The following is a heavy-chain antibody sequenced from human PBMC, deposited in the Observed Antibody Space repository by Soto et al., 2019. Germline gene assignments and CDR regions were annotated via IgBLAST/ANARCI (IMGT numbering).Heavy chain of an antibody. J-gene: IGHJ6*02. CDR3: AKGDCSGGRCYYYYGMDV. CDR1: GFTFSSYD. CDR2: VSASGSIT. V-gene: IGHV3-23*01. D-gene: IGHD2-15*01. Sequence: GGSLRLSCAASGFTFSSYDMNWVRQAPGKGLEWVSGVSASGSITSYADSAKGRFTISRDNAKNTVFLQMTGLRAEDTAVYFCAKGDCSGGRCYYYYGMDVWGQGTTVTVS.